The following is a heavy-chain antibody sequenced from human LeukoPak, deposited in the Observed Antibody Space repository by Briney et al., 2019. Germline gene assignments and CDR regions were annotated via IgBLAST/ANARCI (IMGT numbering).Heavy chain of an antibody. Sequence: PGGTLRLSCAVSGFIFSSYAMHWVRQAPGKALEYVSAIGITGGSTYYANSVKGRFTISRDNSKNTLFLQMGSLRAEDMAVYYCARVFYDSSAYYYDYWGQGTLVTVSS. D-gene: IGHD3-22*01. CDR1: GFIFSSYA. J-gene: IGHJ4*02. CDR2: IGITGGST. CDR3: ARVFYDSSAYYYDY. V-gene: IGHV3-64*01.